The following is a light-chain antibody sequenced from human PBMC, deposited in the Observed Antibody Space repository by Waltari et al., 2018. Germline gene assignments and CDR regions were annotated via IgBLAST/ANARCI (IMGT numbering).Light chain of an antibody. CDR2: RNN. V-gene: IGLV1-47*01. CDR1: RPNIGRNY. Sequence: HSVLTQPPSASGTPGQRVTISCSGSRPNIGRNYVYWYKQRPGTAPKLLIYRNNQRPSGVPDRFAGSKSCSDASLAISGRRSEDEADDYCSTWDDSLSGPVFGGGTKLTVL. J-gene: IGLJ3*02. CDR3: STWDDSLSGPV.